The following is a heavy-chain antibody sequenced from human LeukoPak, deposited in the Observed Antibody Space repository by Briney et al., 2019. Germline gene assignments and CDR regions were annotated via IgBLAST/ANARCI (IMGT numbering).Heavy chain of an antibody. Sequence: GGSLRLSCAASGFTLSSYGMHWVRQAPGKGLEWVAVISYDGSNKYYADSVKGRFTISRDNSKNTLYLQMNSLRAEDTAVYYCAKDLYYYDSSGYHNWGQGTLVTVSS. CDR3: AKDLYYYDSSGYHN. J-gene: IGHJ4*02. D-gene: IGHD3-22*01. V-gene: IGHV3-30*18. CDR1: GFTLSSYG. CDR2: ISYDGSNK.